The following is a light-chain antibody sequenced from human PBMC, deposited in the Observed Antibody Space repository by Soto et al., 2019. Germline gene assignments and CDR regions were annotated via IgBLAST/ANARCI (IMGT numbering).Light chain of an antibody. V-gene: IGLV2-14*01. Sequence: QSVLTQPASVSGSPGQPITISCTGTSSDVGGYNYVSWYQQHPGKAPKLMIYEVSNRPSGVSNRFSGPKSGNTASLTISGLQAEDEADYYCSSYTSSSTYVFGTGTKVTVL. CDR3: SSYTSSSTYV. CDR2: EVS. J-gene: IGLJ1*01. CDR1: SSDVGGYNY.